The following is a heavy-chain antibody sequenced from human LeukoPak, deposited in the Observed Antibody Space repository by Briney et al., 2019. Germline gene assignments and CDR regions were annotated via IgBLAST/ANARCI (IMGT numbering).Heavy chain of an antibody. V-gene: IGHV1-69*04. CDR1: GYTFTSYG. CDR3: ARVHCSGGSCYSVSYYYYGMDV. Sequence: ASVKVSCKASGYTFTSYGISWVRQAPGQGLEWMGRIIPILGIANYAQKFQGRVTITADKSTSTAYMELSSLRSEDTAVYYCARVHCSGGSCYSVSYYYYGMDVWGQGTTVTVSS. J-gene: IGHJ6*02. CDR2: IIPILGIA. D-gene: IGHD2-15*01.